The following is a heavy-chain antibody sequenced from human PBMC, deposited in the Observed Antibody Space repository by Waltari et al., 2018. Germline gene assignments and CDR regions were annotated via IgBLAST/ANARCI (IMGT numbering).Heavy chain of an antibody. CDR2: IYTSGST. Sequence: LQESGPTLVKSSETLSLTCTVSGCSINFYYWSWVRQAPGKGLEWIGRIYTSGSTTYNPSLNGRVTMSVDTANNQIFLELKSVTAADTGAYYCARDLAYRSGWHWYFDLWGRGTQVAVSS. V-gene: IGHV4-4*07. J-gene: IGHJ2*01. CDR1: GCSINFYY. D-gene: IGHD6-19*01. CDR3: ARDLAYRSGWHWYFDL.